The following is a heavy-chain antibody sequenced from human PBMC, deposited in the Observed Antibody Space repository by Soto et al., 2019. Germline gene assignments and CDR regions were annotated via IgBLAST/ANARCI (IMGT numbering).Heavy chain of an antibody. Sequence: QVQLQESGPGLVKPSESLSLTCTDSGGSISSYYWSWIRQPPGKGLEWIGYIYYSGSTNYNPSLKSRVTISVHTSKNQFSLKLSSVTAADTAVYYCARRYGGTFDYWGQGTLVTVSS. D-gene: IGHD2-15*01. CDR1: GGSISSYY. CDR2: IYYSGST. J-gene: IGHJ4*02. CDR3: ARRYGGTFDY. V-gene: IGHV4-59*08.